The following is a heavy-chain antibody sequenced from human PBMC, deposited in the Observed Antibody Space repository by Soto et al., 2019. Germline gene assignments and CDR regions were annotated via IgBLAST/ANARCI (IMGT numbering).Heavy chain of an antibody. V-gene: IGHV3-9*01. Sequence: PGGSLRLSCAASGFTFDDYVMHWVRQTPEKGLEWVSGISYNSATMGYADSVKGRFTISRDNAKNSLYLQMNSLRPEDTALYYCAKAHRISGNHLFNAFDMWGQGTKVTVS. CDR3: AKAHRISGNHLFNAFDM. CDR2: ISYNSATM. D-gene: IGHD1-26*01. CDR1: GFTFDDYV. J-gene: IGHJ3*02.